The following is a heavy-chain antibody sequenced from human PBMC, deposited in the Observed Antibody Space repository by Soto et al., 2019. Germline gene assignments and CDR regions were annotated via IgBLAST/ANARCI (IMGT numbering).Heavy chain of an antibody. CDR2: ISRSSSYT. CDR3: VRVHEGIDY. CDR1: GFTLNDYY. J-gene: IGHJ4*02. Sequence: QVQLVESGGGLVKPRGSLRLSCAVSGFTLNDYYMSWIRQAPGKGLECVAYISRSSSYTNYAESVKGRFTISTDNAKNSLFLQMSSLRVEDTAVYYCVRVHEGIDYWGQGTLVTVSP. V-gene: IGHV3-11*06.